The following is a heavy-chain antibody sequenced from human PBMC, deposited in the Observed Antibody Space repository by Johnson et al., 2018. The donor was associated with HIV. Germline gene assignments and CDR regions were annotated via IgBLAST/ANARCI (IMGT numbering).Heavy chain of an antibody. J-gene: IGHJ3*02. Sequence: MLLVESGGGLVQPGGSLRLSCAASGFTLSSYYMNWVRQAPGKGLEWVSVIYSGGSKYYADSVKGRFTISRDNSKNSVYLQMNSLRAEDTALYYCARDVGGWGYRHAFDMWGQGTMVTVSS. D-gene: IGHD5-12*01. CDR1: GFTLSSYY. CDR3: ARDVGGWGYRHAFDM. V-gene: IGHV3-66*01. CDR2: IYSGGSK.